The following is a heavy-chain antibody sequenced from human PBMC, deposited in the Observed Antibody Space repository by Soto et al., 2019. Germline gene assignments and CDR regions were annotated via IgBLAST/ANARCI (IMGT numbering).Heavy chain of an antibody. Sequence: VQLVQSGAEVKKPGASVKVSCKASGYTFSRSGISWVRQAPGQGLEWMGWISTYNGDPNYAQKVQGRVTMPTDTSTSTVFMELMSLRSDDTAVYYCERSGSVHYYYYGLDVWGQGTTVTVSS. J-gene: IGHJ6*02. D-gene: IGHD1-26*01. CDR2: ISTYNGDP. CDR1: GYTFSRSG. V-gene: IGHV1-18*01. CDR3: ERSGSVHYYYYGLDV.